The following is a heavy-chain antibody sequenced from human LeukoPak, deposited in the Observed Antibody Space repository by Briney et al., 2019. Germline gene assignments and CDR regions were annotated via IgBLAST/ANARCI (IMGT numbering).Heavy chain of an antibody. CDR1: GGSISSYY. V-gene: IGHV4-59*01. CDR2: IYYSGST. J-gene: IGHJ4*02. Sequence: PSETLSLTCTVSGGSISSYYWSWIRQPPGEGLEWIGYIYYSGSTNYNPSLKSRVTISVDTSKNQFSLKLTSVTAADTAVYYCARGAYGSGNYYVNYWGQGTLVTVSS. D-gene: IGHD3-10*01. CDR3: ARGAYGSGNYYVNY.